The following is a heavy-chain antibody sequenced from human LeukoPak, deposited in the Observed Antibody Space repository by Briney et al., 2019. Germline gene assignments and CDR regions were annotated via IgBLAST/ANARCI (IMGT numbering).Heavy chain of an antibody. CDR3: TSSIRGNGGFDY. Sequence: GGSLRLSCAASGFSFTNAWMNWVRQAPGKGLEWVGRIKNKSEGEITDYAAPVKGTSTISRDDSKNTLYLQMNSLKTEDTAVYYCTSSIRGNGGFDYWGQGTLVTVSS. V-gene: IGHV3-15*01. J-gene: IGHJ4*02. D-gene: IGHD4-23*01. CDR2: IKNKSEGEIT. CDR1: GFSFTNAW.